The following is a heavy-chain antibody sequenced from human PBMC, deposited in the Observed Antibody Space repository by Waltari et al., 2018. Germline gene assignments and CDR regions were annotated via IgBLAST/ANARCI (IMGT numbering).Heavy chain of an antibody. J-gene: IGHJ5*02. CDR1: GFPLSTFA. V-gene: IGHV3-23*01. CDR2: IRGSAVST. D-gene: IGHD3-10*01. CDR3: AKDQYTSSRRGSDA. Sequence: EVQLSESGGGLVQPGGSLGLSWAASGFPLSTFALSWVRRAPGKGRVWVSTIRGSAVSTYYADSVKGRFTISRDISKNTLFLQMNSLRAEDTALDSCAKDQYTSSRRGSDAWGQGTLVTVSS.